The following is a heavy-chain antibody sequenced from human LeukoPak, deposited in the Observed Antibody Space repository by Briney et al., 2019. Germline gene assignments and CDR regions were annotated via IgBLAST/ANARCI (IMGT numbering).Heavy chain of an antibody. V-gene: IGHV4-59*08. CDR1: GGSISSYY. CDR3: ARHRVPMVRGAYRNYYYYYGMDV. CDR2: IYYSGST. D-gene: IGHD3-10*01. Sequence: SETLSLTCTVSGGSISSYYWSWIRQPPGKGREWIGYIYYSGSTNYNPSLKSRVTISVDTSKNQFSLELSSVTAADTAVYYCARHRVPMVRGAYRNYYYYYGMDVWGQGTTVTVSS. J-gene: IGHJ6*02.